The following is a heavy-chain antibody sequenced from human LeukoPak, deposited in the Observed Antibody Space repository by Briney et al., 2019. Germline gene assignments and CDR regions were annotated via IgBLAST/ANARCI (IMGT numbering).Heavy chain of an antibody. V-gene: IGHV3-21*01. D-gene: IGHD3-22*01. CDR1: GFTFSNYG. J-gene: IGHJ5*02. Sequence: SGGSLRLSCAASGFTFSNYGMDWVRQAPGKGLEWVSCITTSGHYLYYADSVKGRFTISRDNAKNSLHLQMHSLRAEDTAVYYCVRGGQYDTRGDTNWFDPWGQGTLVTVSS. CDR3: VRGGQYDTRGDTNWFDP. CDR2: ITTSGHYL.